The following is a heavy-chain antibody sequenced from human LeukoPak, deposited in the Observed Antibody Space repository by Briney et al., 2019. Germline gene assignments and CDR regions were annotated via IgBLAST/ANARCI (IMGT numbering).Heavy chain of an antibody. Sequence: SETLCLTCAVYGGSLSGYYWSWIRQPPGKGLEWIGEINHSGSTNYNPSLESRVTISVDTSKNQFSLKLSSVTAADTAVYYCARGEGGWFDPWGQGTLVTVSS. V-gene: IGHV4-34*01. CDR1: GGSLSGYY. CDR3: ARGEGGWFDP. D-gene: IGHD3-16*01. J-gene: IGHJ5*02. CDR2: INHSGST.